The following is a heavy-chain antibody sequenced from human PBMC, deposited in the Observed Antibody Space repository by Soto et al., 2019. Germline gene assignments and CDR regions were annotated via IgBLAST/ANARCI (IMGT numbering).Heavy chain of an antibody. J-gene: IGHJ4*02. CDR3: AHRRIYSSGWYYFDY. Sequence: QITLKESGPPLVKPTQTLTLTCTFSGFSLSTSGVGVGWIRQPPGKALEWLALIYWDDDKRYSPSLKSRLTITKDTSKNQVVLTMTNMDPVDTATYYCAHRRIYSSGWYYFDYWGQGTLVTVSS. D-gene: IGHD6-19*01. CDR2: IYWDDDK. V-gene: IGHV2-5*02. CDR1: GFSLSTSGVG.